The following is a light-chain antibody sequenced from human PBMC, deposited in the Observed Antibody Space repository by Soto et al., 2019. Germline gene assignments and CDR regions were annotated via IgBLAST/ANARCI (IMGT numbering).Light chain of an antibody. CDR1: SSDVGSYNL. CDR3: CSYAGYSYV. J-gene: IGLJ1*01. CDR2: EVS. V-gene: IGLV2-23*02. Sequence: QSVLTQPASVSGAPGQSITISCTGTSSDVGSYNLVSWYKQHPGKAPKLMIYEVSKRPSGVSNRFSGSKSGNTASLTISGLQAEDEADYYCCSYAGYSYVFGVGTKVTVL.